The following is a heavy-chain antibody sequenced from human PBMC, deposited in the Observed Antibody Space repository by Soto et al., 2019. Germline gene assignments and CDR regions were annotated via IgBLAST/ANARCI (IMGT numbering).Heavy chain of an antibody. Sequence: QVQLVESGGGVVQPGRSLGLSCSASGFTFSSYGMHWVRQAPGKGLEWVAAIWYDGSNKYYTDSVKGRFTISRDFSKNTLYLQMNSLRAEDTAVYYCARQEYSGSYYFDYWGQGTLVTVSS. D-gene: IGHD1-26*01. V-gene: IGHV3-33*01. CDR2: IWYDGSNK. J-gene: IGHJ4*02. CDR1: GFTFSSYG. CDR3: ARQEYSGSYYFDY.